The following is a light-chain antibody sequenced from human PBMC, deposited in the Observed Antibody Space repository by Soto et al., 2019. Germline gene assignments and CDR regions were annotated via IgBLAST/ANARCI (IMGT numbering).Light chain of an antibody. CDR3: HQYENWPKT. Sequence: ELVMTQSPPTLSVSPGERPTLSCRASQSITTNVAWFQQKPGQAPGPLIFRASVRASGVPARFSGSGSGTEFTLTISSLQSEDFAVYFCHQYENWPKTFGQGTRWIS. V-gene: IGKV3-15*01. J-gene: IGKJ1*01. CDR1: QSITTN. CDR2: RAS.